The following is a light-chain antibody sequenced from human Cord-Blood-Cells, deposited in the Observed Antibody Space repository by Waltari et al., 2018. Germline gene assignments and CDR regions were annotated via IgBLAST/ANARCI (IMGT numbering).Light chain of an antibody. J-gene: IGLJ2*01. CDR3: AAWDDSQSGPVV. Sequence: QSVLTQPPSASGTPGQRVTISCSGSSSNIGSNYVYWYQQLPGTAPKLLIYRNNQRPSGVPDRFSGSKSGTSASLAISGRRSEDEADYYCAAWDDSQSGPVVFGGGTKLTVL. CDR1: SSNIGSNY. CDR2: RNN. V-gene: IGLV1-47*01.